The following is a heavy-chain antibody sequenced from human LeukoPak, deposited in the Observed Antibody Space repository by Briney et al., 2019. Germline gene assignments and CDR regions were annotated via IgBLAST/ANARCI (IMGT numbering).Heavy chain of an antibody. J-gene: IGHJ1*01. CDR1: GGTFSSYA. CDR2: IIPIFGTA. Sequence: SVKVSCKASGGTFSSYAISWVRQAPGQGLEWMGRIIPIFGTANYAQKFQGRVTITTDESTSTAYMELSSLRSEDTVVYYCASVDSRKYFQHWGQGTLVTVST. CDR3: ASVDSRKYFQH. V-gene: IGHV1-69*05. D-gene: IGHD3-22*01.